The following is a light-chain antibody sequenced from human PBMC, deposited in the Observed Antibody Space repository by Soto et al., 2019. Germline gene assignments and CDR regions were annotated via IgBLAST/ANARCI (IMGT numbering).Light chain of an antibody. CDR1: QSISSS. J-gene: IGKJ2*01. Sequence: DIQMTQSPSSLSASVGDRVTITCRASQSISSSLNWYQQKPGKAPRLLIYAASTLQSGVPSGFSGSGSGTDFALTISSLHPENFATYYCQQTFTTPHTFGQGTKVDIK. V-gene: IGKV1-39*01. CDR3: QQTFTTPHT. CDR2: AAS.